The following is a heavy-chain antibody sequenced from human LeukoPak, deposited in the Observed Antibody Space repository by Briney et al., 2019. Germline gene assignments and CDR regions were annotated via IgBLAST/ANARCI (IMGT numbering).Heavy chain of an antibody. Sequence: GESLKISCKGSGYIFNNYWIGWVRQMPGEGLEWMGLIYPPDSDTKYSPSFQGQVTISADKSINTAYLQWSSLKASDTAMYYCASLSYYNSWSGFDYWGQGTLVTVSS. V-gene: IGHV5-51*01. CDR2: IYPPDSDT. CDR3: ASLSYYNSWSGFDY. CDR1: GYIFNNYW. J-gene: IGHJ4*02. D-gene: IGHD3-3*01.